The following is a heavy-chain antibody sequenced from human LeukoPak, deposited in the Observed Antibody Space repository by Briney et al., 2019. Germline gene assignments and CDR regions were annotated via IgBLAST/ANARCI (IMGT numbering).Heavy chain of an antibody. CDR2: ISSRSTTI. CDR1: GFTFGTYA. CDR3: ARDAWRRVFYYGMDV. J-gene: IGHJ6*02. Sequence: GGSLTLSCAASGFTFGTYAMNWVRQAPGKGLEWISYISSRSTTIYYADSVKGRFTISRDNAKNSLYLQMNSLRTEDTALYFCARDAWRRVFYYGMDVWGQGTTVAVSS. V-gene: IGHV3-48*04. D-gene: IGHD5-12*01.